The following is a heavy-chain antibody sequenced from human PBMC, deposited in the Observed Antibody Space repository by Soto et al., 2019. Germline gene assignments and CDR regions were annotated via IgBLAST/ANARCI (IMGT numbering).Heavy chain of an antibody. Sequence: ASVKVSCKASGYMFTGCYIHWVRQAPGQGLEWMGWINPKSGGTKYAEKFQGRVSMTGDTSITTAYLELSGLTSDDTAVYYCATDRVAFDMWGQGTKVTVSS. J-gene: IGHJ3*02. CDR3: ATDRVAFDM. V-gene: IGHV1-2*02. CDR1: GYMFTGCY. CDR2: INPKSGGT. D-gene: IGHD3-22*01.